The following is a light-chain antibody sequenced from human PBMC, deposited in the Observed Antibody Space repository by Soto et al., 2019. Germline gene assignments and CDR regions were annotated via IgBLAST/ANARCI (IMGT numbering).Light chain of an antibody. CDR1: QSISST. CDR2: GAS. Sequence: EIVMTQSPATLSVSPGERATLSCRASQSISSTLAWYQQKPGQAPRLLIYGASTRATGIPARFSGSGSGTEFTLTISSLQSEDFAVYYCQHYNNWPRTSGQGTKVDIK. CDR3: QHYNNWPRT. J-gene: IGKJ1*01. V-gene: IGKV3-15*01.